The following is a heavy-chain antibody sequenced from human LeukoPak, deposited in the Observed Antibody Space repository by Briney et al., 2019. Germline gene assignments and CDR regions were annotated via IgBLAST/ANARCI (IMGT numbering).Heavy chain of an antibody. J-gene: IGHJ4*02. CDR1: GYTFTSYG. Sequence: ASVKVSCKASGYTFTSYGISWVRQAPGQGLEWMGWISAYNGNTNYAQKLQGRVTMTTDTSTSKAYMELRSLRSDDTAVYYCARSRQQWLVPDYWGQGTLVTVSS. CDR2: ISAYNGNT. V-gene: IGHV1-18*01. CDR3: ARSRQQWLVPDY. D-gene: IGHD6-19*01.